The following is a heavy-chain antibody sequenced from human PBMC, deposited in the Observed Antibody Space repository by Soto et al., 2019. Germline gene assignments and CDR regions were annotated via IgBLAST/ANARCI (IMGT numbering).Heavy chain of an antibody. CDR1: GGSISSYY. J-gene: IGHJ4*02. Sequence: QVQLQESGPGLVKPSETLSLTCTVSGGSISSYYWSWIRQPPGKGLEWIGYIYYSGSTNYNPSLKSRVTISVDTSKNQFSLKLSSVTAADTAVYYCARLRDGVLRIWGQGTLVTVPS. D-gene: IGHD4-17*01. CDR2: IYYSGST. V-gene: IGHV4-59*08. CDR3: ARLRDGVLRI.